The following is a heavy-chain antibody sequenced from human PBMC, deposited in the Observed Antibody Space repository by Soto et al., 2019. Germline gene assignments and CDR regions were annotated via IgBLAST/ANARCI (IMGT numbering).Heavy chain of an antibody. V-gene: IGHV3-30*18. Sequence: QVQLVESGGGVVQPGRSLRLSCAASGFTFSTSGMHWVRQAPGKGLEWVAVISYDGSSKYYADSVKGRLTISRDNSKNTLYLQMNSLRAEDTALYYCAKGYAVKAVAGANDALDFWGQGTMVTVSS. CDR2: ISYDGSSK. J-gene: IGHJ3*01. CDR1: GFTFSTSG. CDR3: AKGYAVKAVAGANDALDF. D-gene: IGHD6-19*01.